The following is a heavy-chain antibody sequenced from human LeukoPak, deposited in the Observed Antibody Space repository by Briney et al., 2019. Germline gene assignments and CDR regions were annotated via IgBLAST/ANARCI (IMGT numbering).Heavy chain of an antibody. CDR2: ISGSGGST. V-gene: IGHV3-23*01. CDR1: GFTFSSYA. Sequence: PGGSLRLPCAASGFTFSSYAMSWVRQAPGKGLEWVSAISGSGGSTYYADSVKGRFTISRDNSKNTLYLQMNSLRAEDTAVYYCAKDLNIAAAGEKGPGFDYWGQGTLVTVSS. D-gene: IGHD6-13*01. CDR3: AKDLNIAAAGEKGPGFDY. J-gene: IGHJ4*02.